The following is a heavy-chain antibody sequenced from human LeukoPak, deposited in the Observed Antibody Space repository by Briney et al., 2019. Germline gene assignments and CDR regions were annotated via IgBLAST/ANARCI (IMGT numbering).Heavy chain of an antibody. Sequence: AETLSLTCAVYGGSFSGYYWSWIRQPPGKGLEWIGDFSHSGSTNYNRSLKSRVTISVDTSKNQFSLKLSSVTAADTAVYYCARYCTGGSCYHRGFDYWGQGTLVTVSS. CDR3: ARYCTGGSCYHRGFDY. CDR1: GGSFSGYY. D-gene: IGHD2-15*01. CDR2: FSHSGST. J-gene: IGHJ4*02. V-gene: IGHV4-34*01.